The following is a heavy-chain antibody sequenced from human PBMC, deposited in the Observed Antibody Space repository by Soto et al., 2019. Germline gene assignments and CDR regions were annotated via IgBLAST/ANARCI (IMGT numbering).Heavy chain of an antibody. CDR2: IIPIFGTA. Sequence: SVKVSCKASGGTFSSYAISWVRQAPGQGLEWMGGIIPIFGTANYAQKFQGRVTITADESTSTAYMELSSLRSEDTAVYYCARIGCSSTSCYAGWFDPWGQGTLVTVSS. CDR1: GGTFSSYA. J-gene: IGHJ5*02. D-gene: IGHD2-2*01. V-gene: IGHV1-69*13. CDR3: ARIGCSSTSCYAGWFDP.